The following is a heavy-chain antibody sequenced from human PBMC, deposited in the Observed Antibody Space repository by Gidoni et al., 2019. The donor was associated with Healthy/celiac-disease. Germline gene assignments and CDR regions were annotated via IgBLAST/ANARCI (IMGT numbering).Heavy chain of an antibody. Sequence: QLQLQESGSGLVKPSQTLSLTCAVSGGSLSSGGYSWSWIRQPPGKGLEWIGYIYHSGSTYYNPSLKSRVTISVDRSKNQFSLKLSSVTAADTAVYYCAREGYGDYLNWFDPWGQGTLVTVSS. CDR2: IYHSGST. J-gene: IGHJ5*02. CDR3: AREGYGDYLNWFDP. D-gene: IGHD4-17*01. V-gene: IGHV4-30-2*01. CDR1: GGSLSSGGYS.